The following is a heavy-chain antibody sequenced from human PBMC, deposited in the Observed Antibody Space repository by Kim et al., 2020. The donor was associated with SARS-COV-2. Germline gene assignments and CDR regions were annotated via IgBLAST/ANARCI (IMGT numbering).Heavy chain of an antibody. D-gene: IGHD1-26*01. J-gene: IGHJ4*01. CDR2: ISWNGVDV. CDR1: GFPFGNHA. CDR3: ARVMMERPMEKYYFD. V-gene: IGHV3-9*01. Sequence: GGSLRLSCEGSGFPFGNHALHWVRQIPGKGLEWVSGISWNGVDVTYADSLKGRFSTSRDNARNSLFLQIDSLTSDDTAFYYCARVMMERPMEKYYFD.